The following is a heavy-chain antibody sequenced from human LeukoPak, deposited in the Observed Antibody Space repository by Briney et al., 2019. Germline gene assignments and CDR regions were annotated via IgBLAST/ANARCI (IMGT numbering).Heavy chain of an antibody. D-gene: IGHD2-21*02. CDR1: GYTFTSYG. CDR2: ISAYNGNT. V-gene: IGHV1-18*01. J-gene: IGHJ6*02. CDR3: ARVGVYCGGDCYYYYYGMDV. Sequence: ASVKVSCKASGYTFTSYGISWVRQAPGQGLEWMGWISAYNGNTNYAQKLQGRVTMTTDTSTSTAYMELRSLRSDDTAVYYCARVGVYCGGDCYYYYYGMDVWGQGTTVTVSS.